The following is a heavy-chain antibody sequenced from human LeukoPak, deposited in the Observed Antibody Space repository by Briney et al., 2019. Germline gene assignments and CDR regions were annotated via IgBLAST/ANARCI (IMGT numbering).Heavy chain of an antibody. J-gene: IGHJ4*02. D-gene: IGHD3-22*01. Sequence: GRSLRLSCAASGFTFSSCGMHWVRQAPGKGLEWVAVIWYDGSTKYYADSVKGRFTISRDTSKDTLYMQMNSLRAEDTAVYYCARSLPDSSGYYYDYWGQGTLVTVSS. CDR1: GFTFSSCG. V-gene: IGHV3-33*08. CDR2: IWYDGSTK. CDR3: ARSLPDSSGYYYDY.